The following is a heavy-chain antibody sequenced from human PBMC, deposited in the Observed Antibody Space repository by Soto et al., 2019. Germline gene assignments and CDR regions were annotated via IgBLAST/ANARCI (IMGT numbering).Heavy chain of an antibody. D-gene: IGHD3-3*01. J-gene: IGHJ6*03. CDR1: GFTFSSYA. CDR3: AIPPPVLRFLEWLLLKVAGYYYMDV. Sequence: GGSLRLSCAASGFTFSSYAMSWVRQAPGKGLEWVSAISGSGGSTYYADSVKGRFTISRDNSKNTLYLQMNSLRAEDTAVYYCAIPPPVLRFLEWLLLKVAGYYYMDVWGKGTTVTVSS. CDR2: ISGSGGST. V-gene: IGHV3-23*01.